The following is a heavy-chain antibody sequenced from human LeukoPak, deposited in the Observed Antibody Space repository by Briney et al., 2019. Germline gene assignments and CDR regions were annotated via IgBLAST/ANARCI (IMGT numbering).Heavy chain of an antibody. Sequence: TGGSLRLSCAASGFTFSDYYMSWIRQAPGKGLEWVSYISSSSSYTNYADSVKGRFTISRDNAKNSLYLQMNTLRAEDTAVHYCARDPWGSSGYFQHWGQGTLVTVSS. V-gene: IGHV3-11*06. CDR3: ARDPWGSSGYFQH. CDR2: ISSSSSYT. CDR1: GFTFSDYY. J-gene: IGHJ1*01. D-gene: IGHD6-19*01.